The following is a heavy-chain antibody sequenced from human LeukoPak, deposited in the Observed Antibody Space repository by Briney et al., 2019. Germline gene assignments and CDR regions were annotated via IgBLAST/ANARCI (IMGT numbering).Heavy chain of an antibody. Sequence: SETLSLTCTVSGGSISGYYWSWVRQPPGKGLEWIGNIFYSGSTNYDPSLQGRVTISLDTSKNQFSLKLTSVTAADTAVYYCARQPSGYYDKSGYYPYYFDYWGQGALVTVSS. CDR2: IFYSGST. J-gene: IGHJ4*02. CDR3: ARQPSGYYDKSGYYPYYFDY. V-gene: IGHV4-59*08. CDR1: GGSISGYY. D-gene: IGHD3-22*01.